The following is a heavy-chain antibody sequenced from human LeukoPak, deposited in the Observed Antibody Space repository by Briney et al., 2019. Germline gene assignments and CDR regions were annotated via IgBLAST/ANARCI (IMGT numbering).Heavy chain of an antibody. V-gene: IGHV3-21*01. CDR2: ISSSSSYI. J-gene: IGHJ4*02. CDR1: GFTFSSYS. CDR3: ATYRQVLLTFES. Sequence: GGSLRLSCAASGFTFSSYSMNWVRQAPGKGLEWVSSISSSSSYIYYADSVKGRFTISRDNAKSSLYLQMNSLRAEDTAVYYCATYRQVLLTFESWGQGTLVTVSS. D-gene: IGHD2-8*02.